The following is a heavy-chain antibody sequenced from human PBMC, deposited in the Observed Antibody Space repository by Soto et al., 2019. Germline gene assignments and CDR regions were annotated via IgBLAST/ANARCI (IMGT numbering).Heavy chain of an antibody. D-gene: IGHD3-22*01. CDR3: VKDHPRRYYDSSGYSTHAFDI. V-gene: IGHV3-64D*06. CDR2: ISSNGGST. Sequence: HPGGSLRLSCSASGFTFSSYAMHWVRQAPGKGLEYVSAISSNGGSTYYAGSVKGRFTISIDNSKNTLYLQMSSLRAEDTAVYYCVKDHPRRYYDSSGYSTHAFDIWGQGTMVTVSS. CDR1: GFTFSSYA. J-gene: IGHJ3*02.